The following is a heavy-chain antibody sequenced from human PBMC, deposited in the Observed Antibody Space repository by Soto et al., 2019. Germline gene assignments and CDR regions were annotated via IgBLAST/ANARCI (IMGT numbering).Heavy chain of an antibody. V-gene: IGHV3-43*01. J-gene: IGHJ4*02. D-gene: IGHD6-13*01. Sequence: GGSLRLSCAASGFTFDDYTMHWVRQAPGKGLEWVSLISWDGGSTYYADSVKGRFTISRDNSKNSLYLQMNSLRTEDTAMYYCARHVDSSRLSGDLGFDYWGQGTLVTVSX. CDR2: ISWDGGST. CDR3: ARHVDSSRLSGDLGFDY. CDR1: GFTFDDYT.